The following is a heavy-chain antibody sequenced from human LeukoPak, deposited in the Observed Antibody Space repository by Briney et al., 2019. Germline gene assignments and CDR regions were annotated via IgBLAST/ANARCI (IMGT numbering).Heavy chain of an antibody. V-gene: IGHV1-2*02. CDR1: GYTFTGYY. J-gene: IGHJ4*02. CDR2: INPNSGGT. D-gene: IGHD6-13*01. CDR3: ARDLAAAGPNFDY. Sequence: ASVKVSCKASGYTFTGYYVHWVRQAPGQGLEWMGWINPNSGGTNYAQKFQGRVTMTRDTSISTAYMELSRLRSDDTAVYYCARDLAAAGPNFDYWGQGTLVTVSS.